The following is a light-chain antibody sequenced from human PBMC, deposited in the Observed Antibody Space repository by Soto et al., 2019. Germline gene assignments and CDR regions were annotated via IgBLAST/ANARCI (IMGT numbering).Light chain of an antibody. CDR3: QQYDNLPLT. Sequence: DIVMTQSTDSLALSLCESSTINCKSSQSVLFSSNNKNYLGWYQQKPGKAPKLLIYDASNLETGVPSRFSGSGSGTDFTFTISSLQPEDIATYYCQQYDNLPLTFGGGTKVDIK. CDR2: DAS. J-gene: IGKJ4*01. V-gene: IGKV4-1*01. CDR1: QSVLFSSNNKNY.